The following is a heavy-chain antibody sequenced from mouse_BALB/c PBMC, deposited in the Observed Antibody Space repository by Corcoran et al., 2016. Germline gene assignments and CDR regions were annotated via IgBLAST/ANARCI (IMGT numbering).Heavy chain of an antibody. V-gene: IGHV9-3-1*01. CDR3: ASNYFDY. CDR1: GYTFTNYG. J-gene: IGHJ2*01. CDR2: INTYTGEP. Sequence: QIQLVQSGPELKKPGETVKISCKASGYTFTNYGMNWVKQAPGKGLKWMGWINTYTGEPTYADDFKGRLAFSLETSASTAYLQINNLKNEDTATYFCASNYFDYWGQGTTLTVSS.